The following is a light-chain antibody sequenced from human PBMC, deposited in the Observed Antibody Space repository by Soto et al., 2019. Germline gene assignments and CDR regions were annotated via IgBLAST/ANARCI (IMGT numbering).Light chain of an antibody. CDR1: RPISTY. CDR2: AAS. CDR3: QQYYTYPLA. J-gene: IGKJ1*01. Sequence: AIRMTQSPSSISAFTGDRVTITCRTSRPISTYLAWYQQKPGKTPTLLMYAASTLQSGVPSRFSGSGSGTDFTLTISCLQSEDFATNYCQQYYTYPLAFGQGTNIEIK. V-gene: IGKV1-8*01.